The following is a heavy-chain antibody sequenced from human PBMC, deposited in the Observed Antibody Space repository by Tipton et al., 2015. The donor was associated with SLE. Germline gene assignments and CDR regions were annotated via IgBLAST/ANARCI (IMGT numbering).Heavy chain of an antibody. Sequence: PGLVKPSETLSLTCTVSGGSLTENYWSWIRQPPGKGLEWIGYIYYTGSTTYNPSLKSRVTISLDTSKNQFSLKVNSVTAADTAVYYCARDCPAHDAFDIWGQGTMVTVSS. CDR3: ARDCPAHDAFDI. V-gene: IGHV4-59*01. J-gene: IGHJ3*02. D-gene: IGHD2-2*01. CDR1: GGSLTENY. CDR2: IYYTGST.